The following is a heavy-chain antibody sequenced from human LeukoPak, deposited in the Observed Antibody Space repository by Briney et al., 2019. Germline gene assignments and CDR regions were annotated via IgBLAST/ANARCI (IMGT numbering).Heavy chain of an antibody. V-gene: IGHV3-30*02. CDR1: GFSFNTYG. CDR3: AKTVGASTFYYYMDV. CDR2: IRYDAINK. D-gene: IGHD1-26*01. Sequence: GGSLRLSCAVSGFSFNTYGMHWVRQAAGKGLEWVAFIRYDAINKYYADSVKDRFTISRDNSKNTVYLQMTSLRTEDTAVYYCAKTVGASTFYYYMDVWGKGTTVTVTS. J-gene: IGHJ6*03.